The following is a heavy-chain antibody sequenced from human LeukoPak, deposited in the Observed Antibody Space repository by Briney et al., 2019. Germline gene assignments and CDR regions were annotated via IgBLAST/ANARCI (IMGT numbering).Heavy chain of an antibody. V-gene: IGHV3-23*01. CDR1: GFAFSSYA. Sequence: GESLRLSCAASGFAFSSYAMNWVRQAPGKGLQWVSAISGSGGSTYYADSVKGRFTISRDNSKNTLYLQMNSLRAEDTAVYYCARAKNYGDYGYAFDIWGQGTMVTVSS. CDR3: ARAKNYGDYGYAFDI. J-gene: IGHJ3*02. CDR2: ISGSGGST. D-gene: IGHD4-17*01.